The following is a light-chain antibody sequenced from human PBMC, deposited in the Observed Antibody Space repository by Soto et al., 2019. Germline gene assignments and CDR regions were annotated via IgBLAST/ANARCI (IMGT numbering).Light chain of an antibody. J-gene: IGKJ2*01. V-gene: IGKV1-5*03. Sequence: DIQMTQSPSTLSASEGDRVTISCRASQSVSIWLAWYQQKPGRAPKLLIYKASSLESGVPSRFSGSGSGTEFTLTISSLQPDDFATYYCQQYNSYLYTFGQGTKVDIK. CDR1: QSVSIW. CDR2: KAS. CDR3: QQYNSYLYT.